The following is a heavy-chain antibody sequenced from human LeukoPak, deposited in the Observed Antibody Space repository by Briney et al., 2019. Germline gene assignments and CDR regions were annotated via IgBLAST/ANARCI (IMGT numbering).Heavy chain of an antibody. V-gene: IGHV4-61*01. CDR1: GGSVSSGSYY. Sequence: SETLSLTCTVSGGSVSSGSYYWSWIRQPPGKGLEWIGYIYYSGSTNYNPSLKSRVTISVDTSKNQFSLKLSSVTAADTAVYYCARQGKLNWFDPWGQGTLVTVSS. J-gene: IGHJ5*02. D-gene: IGHD3-10*01. CDR3: ARQGKLNWFDP. CDR2: IYYSGST.